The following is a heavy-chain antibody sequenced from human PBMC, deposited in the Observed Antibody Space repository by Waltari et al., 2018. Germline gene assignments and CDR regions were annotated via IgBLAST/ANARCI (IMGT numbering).Heavy chain of an antibody. V-gene: IGHV4-34*02. Sequence: QVHLQQWGAGLLKPSETLSLPCGVLGGSFSTYYWSWIRQPPGRGLEWIGEIDHSGSTNYNPSLKSRVTLAVDTSKKEFSLRLTAVTAADTAIYYCAGLRFNYYYFYHMDVWGKGTTVTVSS. CDR1: GGSFSTYY. CDR2: IDHSGST. J-gene: IGHJ6*03. D-gene: IGHD3-10*01. CDR3: AGLRFNYYYFYHMDV.